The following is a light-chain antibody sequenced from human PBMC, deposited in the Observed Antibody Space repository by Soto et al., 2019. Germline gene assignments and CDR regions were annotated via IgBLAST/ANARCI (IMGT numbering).Light chain of an antibody. Sequence: DIVMTQSPDSLAVSLGERATINCKSSQNLLYSSNSRNYLAWYQQKLGQPPKLLIYWASTRESGVPDRFSGSGSETDFTLTISSLQAEDVAVYYCQQYYSTPPTFGPGTKVNIK. V-gene: IGKV4-1*01. J-gene: IGKJ3*01. CDR1: QNLLYSSNSRNY. CDR2: WAS. CDR3: QQYYSTPPT.